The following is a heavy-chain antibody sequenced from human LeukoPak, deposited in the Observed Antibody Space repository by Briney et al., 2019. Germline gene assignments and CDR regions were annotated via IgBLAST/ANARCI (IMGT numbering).Heavy chain of an antibody. D-gene: IGHD6-19*01. CDR1: GFTVSSNY. Sequence: GGSLRLSCAASGFTVSSNYMSWVRQAPGKGLGWVSVIYSGGSTYYADSVKGRFTISRDNSKNTLYLQMNSLRAEDTAVYYCAREVTSSGWYHYYFDNWGQGTLVTVSS. CDR3: AREVTSSGWYHYYFDN. CDR2: IYSGGST. J-gene: IGHJ4*02. V-gene: IGHV3-53*01.